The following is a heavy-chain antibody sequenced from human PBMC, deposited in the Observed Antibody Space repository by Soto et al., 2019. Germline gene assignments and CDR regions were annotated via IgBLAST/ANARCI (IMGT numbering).Heavy chain of an antibody. CDR2: IYSGGST. V-gene: IGHV3-53*04. J-gene: IGHJ6*03. CDR1: GFTVSSNY. CDR3: ARNMAYYYYYMDV. Sequence: GGSLRLSCVASGFTVSSNYMSWVRQAPGKGLERVSVIYSGGSTYYADSVRGRFTISRHNSKNTLYLQMNSLRAEDTAVYYCARNMAYYYYYMDVWGKGTTVTVSS.